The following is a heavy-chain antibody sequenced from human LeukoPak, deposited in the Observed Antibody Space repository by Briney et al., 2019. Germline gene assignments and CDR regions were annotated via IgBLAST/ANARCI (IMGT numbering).Heavy chain of an antibody. Sequence: SETLSLTCTVSGGSINSYYWSWIRQPAGKGLEWIGRIYASGSTNYSPSLKSRVTISIDQSKNRFSLKLSSVTAADTAVYYCASEVYYLDYWGQGILVTVSS. CDR3: ASEVYYLDY. CDR2: IYASGST. V-gene: IGHV4-4*07. CDR1: GGSINSYY. J-gene: IGHJ4*02.